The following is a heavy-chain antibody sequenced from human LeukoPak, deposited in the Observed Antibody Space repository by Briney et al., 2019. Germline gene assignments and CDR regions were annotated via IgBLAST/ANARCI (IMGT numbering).Heavy chain of an antibody. CDR3: ARWASIAAAYFDY. V-gene: IGHV3-11*01. Sequence: PGGSLRLSCAASGFTFSDYYMSWIRQAPGKGLEWVSYTSSSGSTIYYADSVKGRFTISRDNAKNSLYLQMNSLRAEDTAVYYCARWASIAAAYFDYWGQGTLVTVSS. CDR1: GFTFSDYY. CDR2: TSSSGSTI. D-gene: IGHD6-13*01. J-gene: IGHJ4*02.